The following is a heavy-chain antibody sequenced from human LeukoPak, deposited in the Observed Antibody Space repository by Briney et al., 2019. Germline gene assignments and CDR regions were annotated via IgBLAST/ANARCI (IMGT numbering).Heavy chain of an antibody. V-gene: IGHV3-7*01. CDR2: IKQDGSEK. J-gene: IGHJ4*02. D-gene: IGHD3-3*01. CDR3: ARDGVWSAKESFDY. CDR1: GFTFSSYW. Sequence: PGGSLRLSCAASGFTFSSYWMSWVRQAPGKGLEWVANIKQDGSEKYYVDSVKGRFTISRDNAKNSLYLQMNSLRAEDTAVYYCARDGVWSAKESFDYWGQGTLVTVSS.